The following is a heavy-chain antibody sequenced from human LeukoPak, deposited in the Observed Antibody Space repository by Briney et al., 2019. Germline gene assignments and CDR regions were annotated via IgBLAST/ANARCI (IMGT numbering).Heavy chain of an antibody. D-gene: IGHD3-3*01. CDR2: IIPIFGTA. J-gene: IGHJ6*03. Sequence: SVKVSCKASGGTFSSYAISWVRQAPGQELEWMGGIIPIFGTANYAQKFQGRVTITTDESTSTAYMELSSLRSEDTAVYYCARGRHKGERPIFGVVGMYYYYMDAWGKGTTVTVSS. CDR3: ARGRHKGERPIFGVVGMYYYYMDA. CDR1: GGTFSSYA. V-gene: IGHV1-69*05.